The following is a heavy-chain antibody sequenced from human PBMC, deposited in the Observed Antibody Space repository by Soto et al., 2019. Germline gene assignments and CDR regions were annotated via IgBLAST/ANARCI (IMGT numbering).Heavy chain of an antibody. V-gene: IGHV3-33*01. CDR1: GFTFSNYG. CDR2: TSYDGNDK. D-gene: IGHD1-1*01. CDR3: ARQSATGVYYYGMDV. Sequence: QVQLVESGGGVVQPGRSLRLSCAASGFTFSNYGMHWVRQAPGKGLEWVAVTSYDGNDKSYIDSVKCRFSISRDNSKNTRYLQMNSLRAEETAVYYCARQSATGVYYYGMDVWGQGTTVTVSS. J-gene: IGHJ6*02.